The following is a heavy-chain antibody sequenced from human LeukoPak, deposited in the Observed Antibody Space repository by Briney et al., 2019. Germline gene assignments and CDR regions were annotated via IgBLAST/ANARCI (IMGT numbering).Heavy chain of an antibody. D-gene: IGHD3-22*01. CDR1: GFTFSSYE. Sequence: GGSLRLSCAASGFTFSSYEMNWVRQAPGKGLEWGSYISSSGSTIYYADSVKGRFTISRDNAKNSLYLQMNSLRAEDTAVYYCARGKSDSSGYYYGSSKLDYWGQGTLVTVSS. J-gene: IGHJ4*02. CDR2: ISSSGSTI. V-gene: IGHV3-48*03. CDR3: ARGKSDSSGYYYGSSKLDY.